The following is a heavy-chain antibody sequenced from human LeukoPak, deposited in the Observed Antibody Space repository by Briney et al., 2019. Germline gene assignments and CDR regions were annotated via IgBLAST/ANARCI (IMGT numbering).Heavy chain of an antibody. CDR3: AGILTTYYYYGMDV. CDR1: GGTFSSYA. J-gene: IGHJ6*02. CDR2: IIPIFGTA. Sequence: ASVTVSCKASGGTFSSYAISWVRQAPGQGLEWMGGIIPIFGTANYTQKFQGRVTITADESTSPAYMELSSLRSEDTAVYYCAGILTTYYYYGMDVWGQGTTVTASS. V-gene: IGHV1-69*13. D-gene: IGHD3-9*01.